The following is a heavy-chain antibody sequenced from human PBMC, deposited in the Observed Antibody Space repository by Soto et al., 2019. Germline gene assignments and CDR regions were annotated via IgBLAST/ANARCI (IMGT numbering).Heavy chain of an antibody. Sequence: QVHLVQSGAEVKKPGSSVKVSCKAPGGTFSNHAINWVRQAPGPGLEWMGRIIPIFSTTNYAQKFQVRVTMSSDDAPSTAYLELSSLKHDDTAVYYCAREVAADGTFREDVFDIWGQGTLVTVSS. V-gene: IGHV1-69*15. CDR2: IIPIFSTT. CDR1: GGTFSNHA. J-gene: IGHJ3*02. CDR3: AREVAADGTFREDVFDI. D-gene: IGHD6-13*01.